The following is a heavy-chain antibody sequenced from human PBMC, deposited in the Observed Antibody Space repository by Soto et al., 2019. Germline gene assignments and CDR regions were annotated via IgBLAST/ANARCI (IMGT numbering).Heavy chain of an antibody. CDR1: GYTLTELS. V-gene: IGHV1-24*01. D-gene: IGHD3-22*01. Sequence: GASVKVSCKVSGYTLTELSMHWVRQAPGKGLEWMGGFDPEDGETIYAQKFQGRVTMTEDTSTDTAYMELSSLRSEDTAVYYCATASVKYYYDSSGYYYPYYFDYWGQGTLV. CDR3: ATASVKYYYDSSGYYYPYYFDY. J-gene: IGHJ4*02. CDR2: FDPEDGET.